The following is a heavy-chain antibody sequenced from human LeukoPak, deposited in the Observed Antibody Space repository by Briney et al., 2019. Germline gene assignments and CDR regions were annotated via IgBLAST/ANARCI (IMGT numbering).Heavy chain of an antibody. V-gene: IGHV3-64*01. CDR1: GFTFSTYA. Sequence: GGSLRLSCAASGFTFSTYAMHWVRQTPGKGLEYVSAISTNGGGTYYANSVKGRFTISRDNAKNSLFLQMNSLRDEDTSVYYCARAVTVVTRGGLVFDYWGQGTLVTVSS. CDR3: ARAVTVVTRGGLVFDY. D-gene: IGHD2-21*02. CDR2: ISTNGGGT. J-gene: IGHJ4*02.